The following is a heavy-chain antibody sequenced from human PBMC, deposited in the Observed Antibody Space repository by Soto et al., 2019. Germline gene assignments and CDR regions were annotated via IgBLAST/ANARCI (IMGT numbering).Heavy chain of an antibody. D-gene: IGHD5-12*01. CDR1: CGSISSGGYS. CDR2: IYHSGST. V-gene: IGHV4-30-2*01. J-gene: IGHJ4*02. Sequence: QLQLQESGSGLVKPSQTLSLTCAVSCGSISSGGYSWSWIRQPPGKGLEWLGYIYHSGSTYYNPSLKIRVTISVDRSKNQFYLKLSSVTAADTAVYYCAAGGGLPRYYWGQGTLVTVSS. CDR3: AAGGGLPRYY.